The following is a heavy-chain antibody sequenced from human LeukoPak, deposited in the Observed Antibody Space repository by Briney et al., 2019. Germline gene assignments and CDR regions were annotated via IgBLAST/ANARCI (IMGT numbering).Heavy chain of an antibody. J-gene: IGHJ4*02. CDR2: ISSSGSTI. Sequence: PAGTLRLSCAASGFTFSDYYMSWIRQAPGKGLEWVSYISSSGSTIYYPDSLKGRFTISRDNAKNSLYLQMNSLRADVTAVYYCARVIVVFIDYWGQGTLVTVSS. CDR1: GFTFSDYY. D-gene: IGHD3-22*01. CDR3: ARVIVVFIDY. V-gene: IGHV3-11*01.